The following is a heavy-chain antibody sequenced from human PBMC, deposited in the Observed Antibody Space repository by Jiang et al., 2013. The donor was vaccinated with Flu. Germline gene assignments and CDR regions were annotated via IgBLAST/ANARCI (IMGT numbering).Heavy chain of an antibody. V-gene: IGHV1-69*06. CDR3: ARDIARGYQDLDI. D-gene: IGHD3-3*01. CDR1: GGTFSTYG. J-gene: IGHJ4*02. CDR2: IIPMSGTT. Sequence: SGAEVKKPGSSVKVSCKASGGTFSTYGIVWVRQAPGQGLEWMGGIIPMSGTTDYVQKFQGRITITADKSTSTVYMELSSLRSDDTAIYYCARDIARGYQDLDIWGQGTLVTVSS.